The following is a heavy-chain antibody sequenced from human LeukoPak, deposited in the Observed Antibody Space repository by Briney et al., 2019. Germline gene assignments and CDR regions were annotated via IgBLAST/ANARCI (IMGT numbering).Heavy chain of an antibody. D-gene: IGHD3-16*01. V-gene: IGHV4-38-2*02. Sequence: SETLSLTCTVSDYSIRSGYYWGWIRQPPGKGPEWIGSIHHSGSTHYNPSLKSRVTIVVDTSKKQFSLKLSSVTAADTAVYYCAREGSRFLLYNWFDPWGQGTLVTVSS. CDR1: DYSIRSGYY. CDR2: IHHSGST. J-gene: IGHJ5*02. CDR3: AREGSRFLLYNWFDP.